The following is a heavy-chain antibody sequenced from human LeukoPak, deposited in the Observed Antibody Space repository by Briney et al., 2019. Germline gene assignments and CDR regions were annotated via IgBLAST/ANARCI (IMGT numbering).Heavy chain of an antibody. V-gene: IGHV1-46*01. CDR2: INPNGRTT. D-gene: IGHD4-17*01. CDR3: AREGGTREYNGDTWRHFFDF. J-gene: IGHJ4*02. CDR1: GYSFSVYS. Sequence: ASVKVSCKASGYSFSVYSIDWVRQAPGQGLEWVGTINPNGRTTSCAQKFQGRVTLTRDMSTNTVSMELRSLRPEDTAVYFCAREGGTREYNGDTWRHFFDFWGQGTLVTVSA.